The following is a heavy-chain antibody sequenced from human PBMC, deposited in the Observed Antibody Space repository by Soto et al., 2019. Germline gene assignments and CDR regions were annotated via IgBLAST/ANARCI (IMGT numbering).Heavy chain of an antibody. CDR3: ARHRYYYDSSGPDAFDI. Sequence: PGESLKISCKGSGYSFTSYWISWVRQMPGKGLEWMGRIDPSDSYTNYSPSFQGHVTISADKSISTAYLQWSSLKASDTAMYYCARHRYYYDSSGPDAFDIWGQGTRVTVSS. D-gene: IGHD3-22*01. J-gene: IGHJ3*02. CDR2: IDPSDSYT. CDR1: GYSFTSYW. V-gene: IGHV5-10-1*01.